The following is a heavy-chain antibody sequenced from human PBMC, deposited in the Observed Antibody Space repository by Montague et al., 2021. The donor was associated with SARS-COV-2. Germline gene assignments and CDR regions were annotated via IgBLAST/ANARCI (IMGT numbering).Heavy chain of an antibody. J-gene: IGHJ6*02. CDR2: IDASGTT. Sequence: TLSLTCTVSGGSIRSDGFYWNWIRQPAGKGLEWIGRIDASGTTNYKPCLKSRVIISLDRSKNQFSLKLRSVIAANTAVYYCARSAFRYFDRPGMDVWGQGTTVTVSS. V-gene: IGHV4-61*02. D-gene: IGHD3-9*01. CDR3: ARSAFRYFDRPGMDV. CDR1: GGSIRSDGFY.